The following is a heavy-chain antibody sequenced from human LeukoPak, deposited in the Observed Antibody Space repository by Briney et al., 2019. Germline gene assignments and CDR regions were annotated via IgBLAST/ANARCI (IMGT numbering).Heavy chain of an antibody. Sequence: GGSLRLSCAASGFTFSNYWMTWVRQAPGKGLEWVSYISSSSSTIYYADSVKGRFTISRDNAKNSLYLQMNSLRDEDTAVYYCARSQTRITGTTPYFDYWGQGTLVTVSS. V-gene: IGHV3-48*02. D-gene: IGHD1-7*01. J-gene: IGHJ4*02. CDR2: ISSSSSTI. CDR1: GFTFSNYW. CDR3: ARSQTRITGTTPYFDY.